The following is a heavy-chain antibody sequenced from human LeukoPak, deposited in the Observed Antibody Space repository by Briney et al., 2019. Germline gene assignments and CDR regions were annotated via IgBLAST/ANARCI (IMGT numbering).Heavy chain of an antibody. CDR1: GGSISSYY. J-gene: IGHJ4*02. Sequence: SETLSLTCNVSGGSISSYYWSWIRQPAGKGLEWIGRIYTSGSSDYNPSLKSRVTMSVDTSKNQFSLKPSSVTAADTAVYYCARVLGDDSSGYYYDYWGQGTLVTVSS. CDR3: ARVLGDDSSGYYYDY. V-gene: IGHV4-4*07. CDR2: IYTSGSS. D-gene: IGHD3-22*01.